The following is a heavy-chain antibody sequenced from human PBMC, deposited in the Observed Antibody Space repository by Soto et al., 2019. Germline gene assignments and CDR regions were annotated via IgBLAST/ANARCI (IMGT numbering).Heavy chain of an antibody. V-gene: IGHV3-23*01. CDR3: ASSTMIVVITA. CDR1: GCTFSNYA. Sequence: VQLLESGGGLVQPGGSLRLSCAASGCTFSNYAMNWVRQAPGKGLEWISIISGSDNRTYYADSVKGRFTISRDNSQNTLYLQMNSLRADDTAIYYCASSTMIVVITAWGQGTLSPSP. J-gene: IGHJ5*02. CDR2: ISGSDNRT. D-gene: IGHD3-22*01.